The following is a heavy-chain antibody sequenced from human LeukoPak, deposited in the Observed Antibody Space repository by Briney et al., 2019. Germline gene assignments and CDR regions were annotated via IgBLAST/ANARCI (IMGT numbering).Heavy chain of an antibody. Sequence: GSLRLSCGASGFYFICYSMNWVRPAPGKGLEWVASINSGSTYMYYGDSVKGRFTISRDNAKNSLHLQMDSLRVEDTAVYFCARVEATTGRNYHYYYMDVWGKGTTVTVSS. D-gene: IGHD1-1*01. CDR2: INSGSTYM. CDR3: ARVEATTGRNYHYYYMDV. V-gene: IGHV3-21*01. J-gene: IGHJ6*03. CDR1: GFYFICYS.